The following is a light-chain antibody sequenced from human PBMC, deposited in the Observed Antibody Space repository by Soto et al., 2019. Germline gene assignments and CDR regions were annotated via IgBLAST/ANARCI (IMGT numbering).Light chain of an antibody. CDR1: QSVSRSY. Sequence: ETVLTQSPGTLSLSPGERATLSCRASQSVSRSYLAWYQQKPGQAPRLLIYGASSRATGIPDRFGGSGSGTDFTLTISRLEPEDFAVYYCQQYGSSPLTFGGGTKVDIK. CDR2: GAS. J-gene: IGKJ4*01. V-gene: IGKV3-20*01. CDR3: QQYGSSPLT.